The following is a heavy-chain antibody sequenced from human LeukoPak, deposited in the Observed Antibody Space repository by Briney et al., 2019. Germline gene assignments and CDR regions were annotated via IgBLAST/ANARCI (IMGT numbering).Heavy chain of an antibody. CDR2: INPSGGRT. D-gene: IGHD3-22*01. V-gene: IGHV1-46*01. Sequence: ASVKVSCKASGYTFTRYYLHWVRQAPGQGLEWMGIINPSGGRTNNAQQFQCRVTMTRDTSTSTAYMELSSLRSEDTAVYYCARDADSSGYYRGNGMDVWGQGTTVTVSS. J-gene: IGHJ6*02. CDR1: GYTFTRYY. CDR3: ARDADSSGYYRGNGMDV.